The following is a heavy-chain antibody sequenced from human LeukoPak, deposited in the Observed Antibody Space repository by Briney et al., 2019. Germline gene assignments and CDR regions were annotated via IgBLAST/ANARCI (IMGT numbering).Heavy chain of an antibody. J-gene: IGHJ4*02. D-gene: IGHD4-17*01. CDR1: GFTFSSYS. CDR2: ISSSSYI. Sequence: GGSPRLSCAASGFTFSSYSMNWVPQAPGKGLEWVSSISSSSYIYYADSVKGRFTISRDNAKNSLYLQMNSLRAEDTAVYYCARAVNGDLDYWGQGTLVTVSS. CDR3: ARAVNGDLDY. V-gene: IGHV3-21*01.